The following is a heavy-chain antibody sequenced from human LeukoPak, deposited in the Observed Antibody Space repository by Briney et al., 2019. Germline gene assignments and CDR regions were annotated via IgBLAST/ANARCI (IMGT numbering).Heavy chain of an antibody. CDR2: ISSSGSIT. CDR3: ARAPGIASYFDY. Sequence: GSLRLSCAASGFTFSDYYMSWIRQAPGKGLEWVSYISSSGSITYYADSVKGRFTISRDNSKNTLYLQMNSLRAEDTAVYYCARAPGIASYFDYWGQGTLVTVSS. CDR1: GFTFSDYY. V-gene: IGHV3-11*04. D-gene: IGHD6-13*01. J-gene: IGHJ4*02.